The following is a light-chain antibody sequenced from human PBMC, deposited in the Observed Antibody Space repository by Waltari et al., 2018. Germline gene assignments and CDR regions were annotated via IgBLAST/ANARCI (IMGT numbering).Light chain of an antibody. CDR1: QTLLHSNGYNY. J-gene: IGKJ5*01. CDR3: MQALQTPIT. V-gene: IGKV2-28*01. CDR2: FGS. Sequence: DIMMTQSPLSLPVTPVEPASISCRSNQTLLHSNGYNYRDLYLQKPGQRPQILIYFGSDRAYGVPDRFSGSGSGTDFTLKIRRVEAEDFGVYFCMQALQTPITFGQGTRLEIK.